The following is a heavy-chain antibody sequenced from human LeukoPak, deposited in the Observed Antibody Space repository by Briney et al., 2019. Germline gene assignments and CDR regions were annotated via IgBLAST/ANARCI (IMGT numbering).Heavy chain of an antibody. J-gene: IGHJ4*02. CDR3: ARDDDYYDSSGYETDDY. V-gene: IGHV3-21*01. D-gene: IGHD3-22*01. Sequence: GGSLRLFCAASGCTFSSYSMNWVRQAPGKGLEWVSSSSSSSSYIYYADSVKGRFTISRDNAKNSLYLQMNSLRAEDTAVYYCARDDDYYDSSGYETDDYWGQGTLVTVSS. CDR2: SSSSSSYI. CDR1: GCTFSSYS.